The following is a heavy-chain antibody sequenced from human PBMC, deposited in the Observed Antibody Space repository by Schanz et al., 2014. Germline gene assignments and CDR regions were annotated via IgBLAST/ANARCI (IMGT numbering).Heavy chain of an antibody. Sequence: EVQLVESGGGLVQPGGSLRLSCTASGFTFSSYSMNWVRQAPGKGLEWVSFVSRSTPDTYYADSVKGRFTMSRDNAKNSVFLPMNSLRAEDTAVYYCVTDSLFAFDYWGQGTLVTVSS. V-gene: IGHV3-48*01. J-gene: IGHJ4*02. CDR3: VTDSLFAFDY. D-gene: IGHD2-21*01. CDR2: VSRSTPDT. CDR1: GFTFSSYS.